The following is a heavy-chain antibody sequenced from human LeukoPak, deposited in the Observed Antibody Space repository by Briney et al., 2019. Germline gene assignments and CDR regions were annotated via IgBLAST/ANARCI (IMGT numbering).Heavy chain of an antibody. D-gene: IGHD6-19*01. CDR1: GFTFSSYE. CDR3: ARDGGSGWHFYYYYGMDV. J-gene: IGHJ6*04. CDR2: ISSSGSTI. V-gene: IGHV3-48*03. Sequence: GGSLRLSCAASGFTFSSYEMSWVRQAPGKGLEWVSYISSSGSTIYYADSVKGRFTISRDNAKNSLCLQMNSLRAEDTAVYYCARDGGSGWHFYYYYGMDVWGKGTTVTVSS.